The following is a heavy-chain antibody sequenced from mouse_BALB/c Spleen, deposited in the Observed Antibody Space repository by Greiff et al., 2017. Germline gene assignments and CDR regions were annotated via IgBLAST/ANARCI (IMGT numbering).Heavy chain of an antibody. CDR2: ISYSGST. J-gene: IGHJ2*01. CDR1: GYSITSDYA. V-gene: IGHV3-2*02. CDR3: ARGRTARATLFDY. Sequence: EVKLQESGPGLVKPSQSLSLTCTVTGYSITSDYAWNWIRQFPGNKLEWMGYISYSGSTSYNPSLKSRISITRDTSKNQFFLQLNSVTTEDTATYYCARGRTARATLFDYWGQGTTLTVSS. D-gene: IGHD3-2*01.